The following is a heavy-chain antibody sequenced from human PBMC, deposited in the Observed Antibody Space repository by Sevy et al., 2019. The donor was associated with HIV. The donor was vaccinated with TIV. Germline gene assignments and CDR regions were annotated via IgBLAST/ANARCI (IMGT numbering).Heavy chain of an antibody. CDR2: LSFGCGKI. V-gene: IGHV3-23*01. CDR3: AREGCTRPHDY. D-gene: IGHD2-8*01. J-gene: IGHJ4*02. Sequence: GGSLRLSCAVSGFNFNIYTMSWVRQAPGKGLEWVSTLSFGCGKINYADSVKGRFIISRDDSKNTLYLQMNSLRAEDTAVDVCAREGCTRPHDYWGQGTLVTVSS. CDR1: GFNFNIYT.